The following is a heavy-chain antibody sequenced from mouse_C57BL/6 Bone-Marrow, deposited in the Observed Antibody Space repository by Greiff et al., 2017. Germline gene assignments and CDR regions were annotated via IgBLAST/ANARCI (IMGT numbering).Heavy chain of an antibody. Sequence: LQPSGAELVRPGASVKMSCKASGYTFTSYNMHWVKQTPRQGLEWIGAIYPGNGDTSYNQKFKGKATLTVDKSSSTAYMQLSSLTSEDSAVYFCARAYGSSYHWYFDVWGTGTTVTVSS. CDR2: IYPGNGDT. J-gene: IGHJ1*03. D-gene: IGHD1-1*01. V-gene: IGHV1-12*01. CDR3: ARAYGSSYHWYFDV. CDR1: GYTFTSYN.